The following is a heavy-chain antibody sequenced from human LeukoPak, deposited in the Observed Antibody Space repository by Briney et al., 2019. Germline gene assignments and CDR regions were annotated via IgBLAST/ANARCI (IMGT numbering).Heavy chain of an antibody. J-gene: IGHJ6*02. V-gene: IGHV3-21*06. CDR2: ISSRSTYI. CDR3: AREVYSKYEGDALDV. CDR1: GFNFNDHS. D-gene: IGHD4-11*01. Sequence: GGSLRLSWVGYGFNFNDHSMHWVRQAPGEGLHLVSSISSRSTYIYYVDSVKGRFTISRDNAKNSVYLQMNSLRAEDTALYYCAREVYSKYEGDALDVWGQGTTVTVSS.